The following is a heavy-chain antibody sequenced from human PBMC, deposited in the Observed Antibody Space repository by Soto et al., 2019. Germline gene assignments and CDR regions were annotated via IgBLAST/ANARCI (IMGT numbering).Heavy chain of an antibody. D-gene: IGHD3-22*01. V-gene: IGHV1-69*13. CDR2: IIPIFGTA. Sequence: VASVKVSCKASGGTFSSYAISWVRQAPGQGLEWMGGIIPIFGTANYAQKFQGRVTITADESTSTAYMELSSLRSEDTAVYYCARDKKYYYDSSGYYSDYYYYGMDVWGQGTTVTVSS. CDR3: ARDKKYYYDSSGYYSDYYYYGMDV. CDR1: GGTFSSYA. J-gene: IGHJ6*02.